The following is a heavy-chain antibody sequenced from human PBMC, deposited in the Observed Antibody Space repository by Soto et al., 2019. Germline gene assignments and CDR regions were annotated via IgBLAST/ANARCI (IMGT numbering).Heavy chain of an antibody. J-gene: IGHJ6*02. CDR1: GFTFSSYA. V-gene: IGHV3-30-3*01. CDR3: AREWGYCSSTSCYPYYYYYGMDV. D-gene: IGHD2-2*01. CDR2: ISYDGSNK. Sequence: GGSLRLSCAASGFTFSSYAMHWGRQAPGKGLEWVAVISYDGSNKYYADSVKGRFTISRDNSKNTLYLQMNSLRAEDTAVYYCAREWGYCSSTSCYPYYYYYGMDVWGQGTTVTVSS.